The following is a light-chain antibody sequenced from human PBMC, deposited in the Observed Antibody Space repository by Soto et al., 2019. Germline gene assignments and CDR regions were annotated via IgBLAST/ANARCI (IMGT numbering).Light chain of an antibody. Sequence: DIQLTQSPSFLSASVGDRVNITCRASQGISGNLAWYQQKPAIAPRLLIYAASTLQSGVPSRFSGSGSGTEFTLTISSLQPEDFATYYCQQHNGYPLTFGGGTNVEIK. CDR2: AAS. CDR1: QGISGN. V-gene: IGKV1-9*01. J-gene: IGKJ4*01. CDR3: QQHNGYPLT.